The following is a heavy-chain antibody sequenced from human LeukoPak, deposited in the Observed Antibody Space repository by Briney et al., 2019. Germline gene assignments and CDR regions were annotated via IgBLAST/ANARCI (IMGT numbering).Heavy chain of an antibody. CDR1: GVTLRAHY. CDR2: IRNKAKSYTT. CDR3: DRVQAAVRSSYCHC. D-gene: IGHD6-13*01. V-gene: IGHV3-72*01. J-gene: IGHJ4*02. Sequence: GGSLRLSCAASGVTLRAHYMTTVRQAPGKGLEWVGRIRNKAKSYTTEYAASVKGRFTIPRDDSKNSLYLQMNCVTAADTAVYYCDRVQAAVRSSYCHCWGQGTLVTVSS.